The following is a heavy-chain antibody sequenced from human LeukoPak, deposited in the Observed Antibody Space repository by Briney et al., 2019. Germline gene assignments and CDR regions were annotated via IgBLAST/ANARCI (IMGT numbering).Heavy chain of an antibody. CDR3: ASEVSIWFDP. Sequence: SQTLSLTCSVSGGSITSGGYYWSWIRQHPGKGLEWIGSIYYSGSTYYNPSLKSRVTISVDTSKNQFSLKLSSVTAADTAVYYCASEVSIWFDPWGQGTLVTVSS. CDR2: IYYSGST. V-gene: IGHV4-31*03. J-gene: IGHJ5*02. CDR1: GGSITSGGYY. D-gene: IGHD6-6*01.